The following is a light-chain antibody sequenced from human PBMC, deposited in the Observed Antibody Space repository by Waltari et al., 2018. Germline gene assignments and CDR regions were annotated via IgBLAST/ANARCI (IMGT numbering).Light chain of an antibody. CDR3: CSFAGRSTHNYV. CDR2: GVT. Sequence: QSALTQPPSASGSLGQSVTISCTGTSSDVGGYNFVSWYQQHPGKAPKLMIFGVTKRPAWVPHPFARSKSANTASLTVSVLQAEDEADYYCCSFAGRSTHNYVFGTGTKVTVL. J-gene: IGLJ1*01. V-gene: IGLV2-8*01. CDR1: SSDVGGYNF.